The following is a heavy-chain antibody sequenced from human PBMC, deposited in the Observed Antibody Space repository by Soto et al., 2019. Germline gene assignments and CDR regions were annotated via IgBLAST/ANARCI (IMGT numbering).Heavy chain of an antibody. CDR3: ARGGLRRDDAFDI. V-gene: IGHV3-7*01. CDR2: IKQDGSEK. CDR1: GFTFSSYW. J-gene: IGHJ3*02. D-gene: IGHD3-16*01. Sequence: GGSLRLSCAASGFTFSSYWMSWVRQAPGKGLEWVANIKQDGSEKYYVDSVKGRFTISRDNAKNSLYLQMNSLRAEDTAVYYCARGGLRRDDAFDIWGQGTMVTVSS.